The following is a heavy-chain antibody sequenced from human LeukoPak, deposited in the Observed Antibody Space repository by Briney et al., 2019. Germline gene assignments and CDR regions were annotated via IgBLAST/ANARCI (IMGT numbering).Heavy chain of an antibody. CDR3: ARGFLAVAGDW. CDR2: IKPDSGGT. D-gene: IGHD6-19*01. V-gene: IGHV1-2*02. Sequence: ASVKVSCKASGYTFTGYYMHWVRQAPGQGLEWMGWIKPDSGGTNYAQKFQGRVTMTRDTSIRTAYMELNRLRSDDTAIYYCARGFLAVAGDWWGQGTLVTVPS. J-gene: IGHJ4*02. CDR1: GYTFTGYY.